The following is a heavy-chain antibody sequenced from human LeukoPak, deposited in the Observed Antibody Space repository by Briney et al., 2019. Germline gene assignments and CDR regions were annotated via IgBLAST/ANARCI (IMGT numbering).Heavy chain of an antibody. CDR2: ISSHSEKI. J-gene: IGHJ4*02. CDR1: VFTFSSHY. Sequence: PGGSLTLSCVASVFTFSSHYMHWVRQAPGKGLDGVSSISSHSEKIYNAGSVKGRLTICRDNAKNSLYLQMNSLRGEDTAVYFCAREGYGLGNYPSDKWGQGTLVSVSS. D-gene: IGHD3-10*01. V-gene: IGHV3-21*01. CDR3: AREGYGLGNYPSDK.